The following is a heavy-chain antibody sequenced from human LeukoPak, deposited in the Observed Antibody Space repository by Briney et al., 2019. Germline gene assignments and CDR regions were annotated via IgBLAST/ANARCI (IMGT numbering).Heavy chain of an antibody. J-gene: IGHJ3*02. V-gene: IGHV3-53*01. D-gene: IGHD5-18*01. CDR1: GLTVSSNY. Sequence: GGSLRLSCAASGLTVSSNYMTWVRQAPGKGLEWVSVIYGGGSTYYTDSVKGRFIISRDNSKNTLYLQMNSLRAEDTAVYYCARDYDTANAFDIWGQGTMVTVSS. CDR2: IYGGGST. CDR3: ARDYDTANAFDI.